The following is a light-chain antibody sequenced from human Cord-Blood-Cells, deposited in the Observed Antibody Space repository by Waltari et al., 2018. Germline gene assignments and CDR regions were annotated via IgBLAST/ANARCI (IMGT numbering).Light chain of an antibody. CDR3: QQRSNWIT. V-gene: IGKV3-11*01. CDR1: QSVSSY. Sequence: ELVLTQSPATLSLSPGERATLSCRASQSVSSYLAWYQQKPGQAPRLLIYDASNRATGIPARFSGSGSGTDITLTISSLEPEDFAVYYCQQRSNWITFGQGTRLEIK. J-gene: IGKJ5*01. CDR2: DAS.